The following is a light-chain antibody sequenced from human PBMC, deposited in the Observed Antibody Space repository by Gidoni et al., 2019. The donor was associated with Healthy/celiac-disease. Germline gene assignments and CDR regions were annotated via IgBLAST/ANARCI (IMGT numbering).Light chain of an antibody. CDR3: QQSYSTPRT. CDR1: QSISSY. CDR2: AAS. J-gene: IGKJ1*01. V-gene: IGKV1-39*01. Sequence: DIQMTQSPSSLSASVGDRVTITCRASQSISSYLNWYQQKPGKAPKLLIYAASSLQSGVPSRFSGSGSGTDLTLTIRSLQPEDLATYYCQQSYSTPRTFGQGTKVEIK.